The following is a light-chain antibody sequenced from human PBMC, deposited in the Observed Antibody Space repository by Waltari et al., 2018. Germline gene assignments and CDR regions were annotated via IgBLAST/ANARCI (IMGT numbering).Light chain of an antibody. CDR3: QSADASGTYKL. CDR1: ALPRQF. V-gene: IGLV3-25*03. CDR2: KDT. Sequence: SSELTQPPSVPVSPGQTARITCSGDALPRQFAFWYQQKPGQAPVIVIYKDTGRPSEIPERFSGSSSGTTVTLTISGVQAEDEADYYCQSADASGTYKLFGGGTKLTVL. J-gene: IGLJ2*01.